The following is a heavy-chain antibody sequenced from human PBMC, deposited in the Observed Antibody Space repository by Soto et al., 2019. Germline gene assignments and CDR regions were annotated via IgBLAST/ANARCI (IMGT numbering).Heavy chain of an antibody. CDR1: GGTFSSYA. CDR2: FIPIFGTA. D-gene: IGHD2-21*02. CDR3: ARAVQQPXVVVTAIPVHYYYGMDV. Sequence: ALVKVSCKGSGGTFSSYAISWVRQAPGQGLEWMGGFIPIFGTANYAQKFQGRVTITADESTSTAYMELSSLRSEDTAVYYCARAVQQPXVVVTAIPVHYYYGMDVWGQGTTVTVSS. J-gene: IGHJ6*02. V-gene: IGHV1-69*13.